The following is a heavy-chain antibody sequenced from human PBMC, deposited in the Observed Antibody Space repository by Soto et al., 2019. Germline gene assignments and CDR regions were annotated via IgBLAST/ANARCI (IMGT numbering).Heavy chain of an antibody. Sequence: EVRLVEAGGGLVQPGGSLRLTCVASGFSFSNYWMHWDRQAPGQGPVWVSHITHDGSSTTYADSVKGRFTISRDNARNTLYLQVNSLRVEDTAVYYCARVAGRCSTTACELYGMDVWGQGTTVTVSS. D-gene: IGHD2-2*01. V-gene: IGHV3-74*01. CDR3: ARVAGRCSTTACELYGMDV. J-gene: IGHJ6*02. CDR1: GFSFSNYW. CDR2: ITHDGSST.